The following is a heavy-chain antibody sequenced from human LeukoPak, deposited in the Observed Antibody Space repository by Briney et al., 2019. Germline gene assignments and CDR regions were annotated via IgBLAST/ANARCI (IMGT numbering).Heavy chain of an antibody. D-gene: IGHD1-1*01. V-gene: IGHV3-21*01. CDR2: INSGSTYM. CDR1: GFYFSGYS. CDR3: ARVEATTGRNYHYYYMDV. J-gene: IGHJ6*03. Sequence: PGGSLRLSCGASGFYFSGYSMNWVRQAPGKGLEWVSSINSGSTYMYYADSVKGRFTISRDNAKNSLHPQMDSLRAEDTAVYFCARVEATTGRNYHYYYMDVWGKGTTVIVSS.